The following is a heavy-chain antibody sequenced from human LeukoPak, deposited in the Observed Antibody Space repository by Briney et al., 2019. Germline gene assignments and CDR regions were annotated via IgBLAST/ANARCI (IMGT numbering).Heavy chain of an antibody. J-gene: IGHJ6*02. V-gene: IGHV1-46*01. CDR1: GYTFTTYY. D-gene: IGHD4-17*01. Sequence: GASVKVSCKASGYTFTTYYMHWVRQAPGQGLEWMGIINPSDGTTSYAQKFQGRVTMTRDTSTNTVYMELSSLRSEDTAVYYCARDPPMTTVTTGYYYNGMDVWGQGTTVTVSS. CDR2: INPSDGTT. CDR3: ARDPPMTTVTTGYYYNGMDV.